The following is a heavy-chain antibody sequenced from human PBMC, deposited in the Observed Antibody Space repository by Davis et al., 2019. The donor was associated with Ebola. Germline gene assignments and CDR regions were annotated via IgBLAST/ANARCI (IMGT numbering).Heavy chain of an antibody. Sequence: SGPTLVKPTQTLTLTCTFSGFSLSTSGMCVSWIRQPPGKALEWLALIDWDDDKYYSTSLKTRLTISKDTSKNQVVLTMTNMDPVNTATYYCARATGEPNMPYYYYGMDVWGQGTTVTVSS. CDR2: IDWDDDK. J-gene: IGHJ6*02. D-gene: IGHD3-16*01. CDR3: ARATGEPNMPYYYYGMDV. CDR1: GFSLSTSGMC. V-gene: IGHV2-70*01.